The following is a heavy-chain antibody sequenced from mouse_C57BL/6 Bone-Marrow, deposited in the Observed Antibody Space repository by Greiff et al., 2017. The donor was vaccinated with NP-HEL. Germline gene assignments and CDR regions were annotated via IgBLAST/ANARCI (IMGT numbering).Heavy chain of an antibody. CDR1: GYAFTNYL. Sequence: VQLQQSGAELVRPGTSVKVSCKASGYAFTNYLIEWVKQRPGQGLEWIGVINPGSGGTNYNEKFKGKATLTADKSSSTAYMQLSSLTSEDSAVYFCARDDYHYYAMDYWGQGTSVTVSS. J-gene: IGHJ4*01. CDR2: INPGSGGT. D-gene: IGHD2-4*01. CDR3: ARDDYHYYAMDY. V-gene: IGHV1-54*01.